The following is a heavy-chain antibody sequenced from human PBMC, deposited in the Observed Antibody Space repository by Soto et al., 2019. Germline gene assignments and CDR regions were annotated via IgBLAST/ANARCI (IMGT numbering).Heavy chain of an antibody. V-gene: IGHV3-48*02. CDR1: GFTFRVYS. CDR3: ARSVEGHFDY. CDR2: MTSDMKTI. Sequence: EVQLVESGGGLVQPGGSLRLSCAASGFTFRVYSMNWIRQAPGKGLEWVSYMTSDMKTIHCADSVKGRFTISRDNAKNLVYLQMTSLRDEDTAVYYCARSVEGHFDYWGQGTLVTVSS. J-gene: IGHJ4*02. D-gene: IGHD6-19*01.